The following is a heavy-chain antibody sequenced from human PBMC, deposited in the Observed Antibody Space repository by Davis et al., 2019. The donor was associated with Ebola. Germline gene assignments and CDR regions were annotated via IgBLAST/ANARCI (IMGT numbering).Heavy chain of an antibody. D-gene: IGHD3-10*01. CDR1: GFTFSSYA. Sequence: GGSLRLSCAASGFTFSSYAMHWVRQAPGKGLEWVAVISYDGSNKYYADSVKGRFTISRDNSKNTLYLQMNSPRAEDTAVYYCASNYGFWGQGTLVTVSS. CDR2: ISYDGSNK. V-gene: IGHV3-30-3*01. CDR3: ASNYGF. J-gene: IGHJ4*02.